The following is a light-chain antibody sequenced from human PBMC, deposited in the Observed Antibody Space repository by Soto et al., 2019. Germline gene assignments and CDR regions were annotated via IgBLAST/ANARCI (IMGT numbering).Light chain of an antibody. CDR1: SSDVGGYNY. Sequence: ALAQPASVSGSPGQSITISCTGTSSDVGGYNYVSWYQQHPGKAPKLMIYEVSNRPSGVSNRFSGSKSGNTASLTISGLQAEDEADYYCSSYTSSTLYVFGTGTKVTVL. V-gene: IGLV2-14*01. J-gene: IGLJ1*01. CDR2: EVS. CDR3: SSYTSSTLYV.